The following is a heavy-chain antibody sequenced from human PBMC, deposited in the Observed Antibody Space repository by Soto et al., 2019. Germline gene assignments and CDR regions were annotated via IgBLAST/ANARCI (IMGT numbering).Heavy chain of an antibody. V-gene: IGHV1-69*19. CDR3: AREVQVHTHEFVY. Sequence: QVQLVQSGAEMKKPGSSVNVSCQSSGGTFNTYAMNWVRQAPGQGPEWMGDISPMFGAANYAPKFQGRVTITADESTGTSYMQLSSLTSENTALYFCAREVQVHTHEFVYWGQGTLVTVSS. J-gene: IGHJ4*02. D-gene: IGHD3-10*01. CDR1: GGTFNTYA. CDR2: ISPMFGAA.